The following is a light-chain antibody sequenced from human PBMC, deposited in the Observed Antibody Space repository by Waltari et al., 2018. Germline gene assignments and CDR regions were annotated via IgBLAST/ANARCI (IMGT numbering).Light chain of an antibody. Sequence: ETVLTQSPATLSVSPGEAVTLSCRASQSVSPNLAWYQQKRGQAPRLLIHSTSTRPAGVPDRFWGSGSWTEFTLTITSLQSEDSAIYYCQQYQNWPPITFGQGTRLEIK. J-gene: IGKJ5*01. CDR2: STS. CDR3: QQYQNWPPIT. V-gene: IGKV3-15*01. CDR1: QSVSPN.